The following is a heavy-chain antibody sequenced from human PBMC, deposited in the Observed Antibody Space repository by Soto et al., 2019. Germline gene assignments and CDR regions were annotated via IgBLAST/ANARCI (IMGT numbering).Heavy chain of an antibody. D-gene: IGHD3-22*01. CDR3: ARDWDYYDSHMDY. J-gene: IGHJ4*02. CDR2: ISAYNGNT. Sequence: ASVKVSCKASGYTFTSYGISWVRQAPGQGLEWMGWISAYNGNTNYAQKLQGRVTMTTDTSTSIAYMELSSLRSEDTAVYYCARDWDYYDSHMDYWGQGTRVTVSS. CDR1: GYTFTSYG. V-gene: IGHV1-18*04.